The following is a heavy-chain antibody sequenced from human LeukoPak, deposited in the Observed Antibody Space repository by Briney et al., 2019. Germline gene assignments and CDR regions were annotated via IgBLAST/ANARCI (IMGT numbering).Heavy chain of an antibody. Sequence: QSGGSLRLSCAASGFTFSSYWVSWVRQAPGKGLEWVANIKEDGSEKYYVDSVKGRFTISRDNAKNSLYLQMNSLRAEDTAVYYCARDSVSSGWSSDTYYFDYWGQGTLVTVSS. CDR1: GFTFSSYW. CDR3: ARDSVSSGWSSDTYYFDY. D-gene: IGHD6-19*01. J-gene: IGHJ4*02. CDR2: IKEDGSEK. V-gene: IGHV3-7*03.